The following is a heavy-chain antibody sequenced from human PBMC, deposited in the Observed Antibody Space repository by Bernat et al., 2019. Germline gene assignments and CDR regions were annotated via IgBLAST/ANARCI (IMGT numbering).Heavy chain of an antibody. CDR1: SNAW. CDR2: IKSKTDGGTT. CDR3: TTDPFLGYYGSGSYYFFYDSPFDY. V-gene: IGHV3-15*07. D-gene: IGHD3-10*01. J-gene: IGHJ4*02. Sequence: SNAWMNWVRQAPGKGLEWVGRIKSKTDGGTTDYAAPVKGRFTISRDDSKNTLYLQMNSLKTEDTAVYYCTTDPFLGYYGSGSYYFFYDSPFDYWGQGTLVTVSS.